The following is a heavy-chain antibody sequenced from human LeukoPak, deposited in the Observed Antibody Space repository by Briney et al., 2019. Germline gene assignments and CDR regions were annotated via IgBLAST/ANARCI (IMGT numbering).Heavy chain of an antibody. D-gene: IGHD6-19*01. CDR1: GGSFSGYY. J-gene: IGHJ4*02. CDR3: ARGLQWLVRYYFDY. Sequence: SETLSLTCAVYGGSFSGYYWSWIRQPPGKGLEWIGEINHSGSTNYNPSLKSRVTISVDTSKNQFSLKLSSVTAADTAVYYCARGLQWLVRYYFDYWGQGTLVTVSS. CDR2: INHSGST. V-gene: IGHV4-34*01.